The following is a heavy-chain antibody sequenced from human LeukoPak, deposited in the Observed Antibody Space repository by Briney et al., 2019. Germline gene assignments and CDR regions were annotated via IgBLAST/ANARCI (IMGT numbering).Heavy chain of an antibody. Sequence: GGSLRLSCAASGFTFSSYWMNWVRQAPGKGLEWVASISPGGGTIYYADSVKGRFTISRDNAKNSLYLQMNSLRAEDTAVYYCARESGPDYWGQGTLVTVSS. CDR2: ISPGGGTI. CDR1: GFTFSSYW. D-gene: IGHD3-3*01. V-gene: IGHV3-21*04. J-gene: IGHJ4*02. CDR3: ARESGPDY.